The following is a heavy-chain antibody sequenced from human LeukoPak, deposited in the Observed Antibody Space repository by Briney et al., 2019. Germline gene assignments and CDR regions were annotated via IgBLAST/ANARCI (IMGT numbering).Heavy chain of an antibody. V-gene: IGHV1-2*02. Sequence: ASVKVSCKASEYTFTAYYMHWVRQAPGQGLEWMGWINPNSGGTNYAQKFQGRVTMTRDTSTSTVYMELSSLRSEDTAVYYCARDWGSGYRFDYWGQGTLVTVSS. CDR1: EYTFTAYY. J-gene: IGHJ4*02. CDR3: ARDWGSGYRFDY. CDR2: INPNSGGT. D-gene: IGHD5-12*01.